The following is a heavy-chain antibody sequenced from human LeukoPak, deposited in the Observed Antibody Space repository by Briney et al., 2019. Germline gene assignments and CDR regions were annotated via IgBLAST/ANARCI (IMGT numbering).Heavy chain of an antibody. CDR3: ARDFLTGTVFGVVHNWFDP. V-gene: IGHV4-61*02. CDR2: IYTSGST. CDR1: GGSISSGSYY. D-gene: IGHD3-3*01. Sequence: SETLSLTCTVSGGSISSGSYYWSWIRQPAGEGLEWIGRIYTSGSTNYNPSLKSRVTISVDTSKNQFPLKLSSVTAADTAVYYCARDFLTGTVFGVVHNWFDPWGQGTLVTVSS. J-gene: IGHJ5*02.